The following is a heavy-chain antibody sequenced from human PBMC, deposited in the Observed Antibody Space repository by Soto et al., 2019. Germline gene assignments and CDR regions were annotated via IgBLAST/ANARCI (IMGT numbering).Heavy chain of an antibody. CDR2: INHSEST. J-gene: IGHJ6*03. V-gene: IGHV4-34*01. CDR3: ARGPPLYCSGGSCYSYYYYMDV. CDR1: GGSFSGYY. D-gene: IGHD2-15*01. Sequence: SETLSLTCAVYGGSFSGYYWSWIRHAPGKGLEWIGEINHSESTNYNPSLKSRVTISVDTSKNQFSLKLTSVTAADTAVYYCARGPPLYCSGGSCYSYYYYMDVWGKGTTVT.